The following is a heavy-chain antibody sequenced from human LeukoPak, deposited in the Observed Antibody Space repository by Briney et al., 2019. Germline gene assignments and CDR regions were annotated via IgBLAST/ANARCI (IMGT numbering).Heavy chain of an antibody. J-gene: IGHJ4*02. CDR1: GGSISSYY. Sequence: SETLSLTXTVSGGSISSYYWSWIRQPPGKGLEWIGYIYYSGSTNYNPSLKSRVTISVDTSKNQFSLKLSSVTAADTAVYYCARESPLNYFDYWGQGTLVTVSS. CDR3: ARESPLNYFDY. CDR2: IYYSGST. V-gene: IGHV4-59*01.